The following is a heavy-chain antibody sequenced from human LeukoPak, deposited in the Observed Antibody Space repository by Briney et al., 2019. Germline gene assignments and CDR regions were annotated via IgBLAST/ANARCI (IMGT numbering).Heavy chain of an antibody. CDR1: GFSFSSYS. Sequence: PGGCLRLSCVASGFSFSSYSMNWVRQAPGKGLGWGSSFSSRSSYIYYADSVKGRFTISRDHPKNSLYVQMNRLRAEDTAVYYCARSSGWRQYYVGFWGQGTRVSV. D-gene: IGHD6-19*01. CDR2: FSSRSSYI. J-gene: IGHJ4*02. V-gene: IGHV3-21*01. CDR3: ARSSGWRQYYVGF.